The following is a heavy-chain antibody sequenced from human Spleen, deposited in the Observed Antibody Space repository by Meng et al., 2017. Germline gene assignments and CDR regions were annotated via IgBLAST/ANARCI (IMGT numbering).Heavy chain of an antibody. CDR3: ARVPMYYYDRTFDY. V-gene: IGHV4-4*07. CDR1: GGSIRSYH. J-gene: IGHJ4*02. Sequence: QVQLQESGPGLVKPAETLSLTCSVSGGSIRSYHWSWIRQPAGKGLEWIGRIYTSGSTNYNPSLKSRVTMSVDTSKNQFSLKLSSVTAADTAVYYCARVPMYYYDRTFDYWGQGTLVTVSS. CDR2: IYTSGST. D-gene: IGHD3-22*01.